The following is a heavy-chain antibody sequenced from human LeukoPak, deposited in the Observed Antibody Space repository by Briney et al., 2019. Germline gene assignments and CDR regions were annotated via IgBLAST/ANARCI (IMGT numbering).Heavy chain of an antibody. CDR1: GFTFSSYG. CDR3: AKAILGYCSSTSCPMDV. V-gene: IGHV3-30*18. D-gene: IGHD2-2*01. J-gene: IGHJ6*02. Sequence: GGSLRLSCAASGFTFSSYGMHWVRQAPGRGLEWGAVISFDGSNKYYADSVKGRFTISRDNSKNTLYLQMNSLRAEDTAVYYCAKAILGYCSSTSCPMDVWGQGTTVTVSS. CDR2: ISFDGSNK.